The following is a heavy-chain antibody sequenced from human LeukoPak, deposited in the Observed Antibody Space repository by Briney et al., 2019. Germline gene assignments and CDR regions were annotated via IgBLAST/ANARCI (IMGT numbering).Heavy chain of an antibody. CDR2: INAGNGNT. J-gene: IGHJ4*02. Sequence: ASVKVSCKASGYTFTGYYMRWVRQAPGQRLEWMGWINAGNGNTKYSQKFQGRVTITRDTSASTAYMELSSLRSEDTAVYYCARVWDEVRGVTPGFDYWGQGTLVTVSS. V-gene: IGHV1-3*01. CDR3: ARVWDEVRGVTPGFDY. D-gene: IGHD3-10*01. CDR1: GYTFTGYY.